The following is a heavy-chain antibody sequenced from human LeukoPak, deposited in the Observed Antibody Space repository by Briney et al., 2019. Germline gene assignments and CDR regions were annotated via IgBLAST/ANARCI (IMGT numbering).Heavy chain of an antibody. CDR3: AKESGPYGYGAFDI. J-gene: IGHJ3*02. D-gene: IGHD5-18*01. Sequence: GGSLRLSCAASGFTFSSYAMRWVRQAPGKGVEGVSANSGSGGSTYYADSVKGRFTIYRDNSKNTLYLQMNSLRAEDTAVYYCAKESGPYGYGAFDIWGQGTMVTVSS. CDR1: GFTFSSYA. CDR2: NSGSGGST. V-gene: IGHV3-23*01.